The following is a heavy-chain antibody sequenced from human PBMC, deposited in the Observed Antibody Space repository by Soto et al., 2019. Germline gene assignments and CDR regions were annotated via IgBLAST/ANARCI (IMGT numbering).Heavy chain of an antibody. CDR1: GFTFSSYA. CDR2: ISYDGSNK. Sequence: PGGSLRLSCAASGFTFSSYAMHWVRQAPGKGLEWVAVISYDGSNKYYADSVKGRFTISRDNSKNTLYLQMNSLRAEDTAVYYCASPLRSGSGSYHPHFDYWGQGTLVTVSS. D-gene: IGHD1-26*01. J-gene: IGHJ4*02. CDR3: ASPLRSGSGSYHPHFDY. V-gene: IGHV3-30-3*01.